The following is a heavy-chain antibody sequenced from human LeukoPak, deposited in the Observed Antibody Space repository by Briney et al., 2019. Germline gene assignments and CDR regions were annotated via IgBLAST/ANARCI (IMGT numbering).Heavy chain of an antibody. V-gene: IGHV4-59*01. CDR2: IYNLETT. J-gene: IGHJ5*02. CDR3: ARGSDGYRFDP. D-gene: IGHD5-18*01. Sequence: PSETLSLTCTVSDGSMTNYHWTSLRPSPGNAPEYIGHIYNLETTNYTPSLKTRDTLSVDIPQQQFSLRLNPVTAAHTPVYYCARGSDGYRFDPWGQGILVTVSS. CDR1: DGSMTNYH.